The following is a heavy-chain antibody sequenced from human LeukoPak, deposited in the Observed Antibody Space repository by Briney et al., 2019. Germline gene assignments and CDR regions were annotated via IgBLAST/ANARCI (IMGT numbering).Heavy chain of an antibody. V-gene: IGHV3-15*07. CDR2: IKRKTDGGTT. Sequence: GGSLRLSCAASGFTFNDAWMNWVRQAPGKGLEWVGRIKRKTDGGTTDYAAPVRGRFTISRDDSKNTLYLQMNSLKTEDTAVYYCTTGNWGPHWGQGTLVTVSS. CDR1: GFTFNDAW. CDR3: TTGNWGPH. D-gene: IGHD7-27*01. J-gene: IGHJ4*02.